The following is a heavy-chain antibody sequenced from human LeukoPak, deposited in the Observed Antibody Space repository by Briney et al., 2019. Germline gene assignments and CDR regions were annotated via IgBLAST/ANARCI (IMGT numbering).Heavy chain of an antibody. CDR3: AKGEYCSSTSCQPDY. Sequence: GGSLRLSCAASGFTFSSYSMNWVRQAPGKGLEWVSSISSSSSYIYYADSVKGRFTISRDNAKNSLYLQMNSLRAEDTAVYYCAKGEYCSSTSCQPDYWGQGTLVTVSS. CDR2: ISSSSSYI. J-gene: IGHJ4*02. CDR1: GFTFSSYS. D-gene: IGHD2-2*01. V-gene: IGHV3-21*04.